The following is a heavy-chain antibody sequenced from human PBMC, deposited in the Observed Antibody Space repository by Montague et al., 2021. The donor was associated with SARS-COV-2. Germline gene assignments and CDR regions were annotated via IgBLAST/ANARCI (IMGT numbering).Heavy chain of an antibody. CDR3: ARVGAYGDYPTPPTFDY. V-gene: IGHV4-59*11. D-gene: IGHD4-17*01. Sequence: SETLSLTCTVSGGSISSHYWSWIRQPPGKGLKWIGYIYYSGSTNYNPSLKSRVTISVDTSKNQFSLKLSSVTAADTAVYYCARVGAYGDYPTPPTFDYWGQGTLVTVSS. J-gene: IGHJ4*02. CDR1: GGSISSHY. CDR2: IYYSGST.